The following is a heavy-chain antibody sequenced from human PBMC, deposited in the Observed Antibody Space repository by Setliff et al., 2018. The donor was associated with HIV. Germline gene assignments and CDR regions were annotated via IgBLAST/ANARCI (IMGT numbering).Heavy chain of an antibody. J-gene: IGHJ4*02. CDR2: INSNGGST. V-gene: IGHV3-23*01. D-gene: IGHD5-12*01. Sequence: GGSLRFSCAASGFTFSSYAMSWVRQAPGKGLEWVSTINSNGGSTYYADSVKGRFAISRDNSKNTLSLQMNSLRVEDTAVYYCAKGASFSGSYFDYWGQGTMVTVSS. CDR3: AKGASFSGSYFDY. CDR1: GFTFSSYA.